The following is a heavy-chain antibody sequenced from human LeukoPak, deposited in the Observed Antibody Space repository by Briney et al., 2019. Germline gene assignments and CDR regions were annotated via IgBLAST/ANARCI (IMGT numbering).Heavy chain of an antibody. V-gene: IGHV4-59*11. J-gene: IGHJ4*02. CDR3: ARYSSSVTDFDY. CDR2: IYYSGST. Sequence: SETLSLTCTVSGGSISSHYWSWIRQPPGKGLERIGYIYYSGSTNYNPSLKSRVTISVDTSKNQFSLKLSSVTAADTAVYYCARYSSSVTDFDYWGQGTLVTVSS. CDR1: GGSISSHY. D-gene: IGHD6-6*01.